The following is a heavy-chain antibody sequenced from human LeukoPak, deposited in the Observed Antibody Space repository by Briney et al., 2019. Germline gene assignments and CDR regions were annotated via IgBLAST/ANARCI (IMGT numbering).Heavy chain of an antibody. Sequence: SETLSLTCTVSGGSISSYYWSWIRQPPGKGLEWIAYISDIGSINYNPSPKSRVTISLDTSKNQFSLKLSSVTAADTAVYYCAGHHPRNTVDFWGQGTLVTVSS. V-gene: IGHV4-59*08. D-gene: IGHD2/OR15-2a*01. CDR2: ISDIGSI. CDR3: AGHHPRNTVDF. CDR1: GGSISSYY. J-gene: IGHJ4*02.